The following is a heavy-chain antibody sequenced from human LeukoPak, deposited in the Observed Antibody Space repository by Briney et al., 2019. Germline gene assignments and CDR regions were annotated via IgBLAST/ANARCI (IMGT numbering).Heavy chain of an antibody. D-gene: IGHD3-3*01. CDR1: GGSITNHF. CDR2: IYYSGST. V-gene: IGHV4-59*11. Sequence: SETLSLACTVSGGSITNHFWSWIRQSPGKGLEWIGYIYYSGSTRYNPSLKSRVTISVDTSKKQFSLKLSSVTAADTAVYYCARGGNYDFWSGYYGAFDIWGQGTMVTVSS. CDR3: ARGGNYDFWSGYYGAFDI. J-gene: IGHJ3*02.